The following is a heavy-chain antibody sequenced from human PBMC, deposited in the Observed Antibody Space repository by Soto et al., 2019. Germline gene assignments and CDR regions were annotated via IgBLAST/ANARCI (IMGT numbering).Heavy chain of an antibody. Sequence: HPGGSLRLSCAASGFTFGSYSMNWVRQAPGKGLVWVARIKSDGSGTIYADSVKGRFTISRDNAKNSLYLQMNSLRAEDTAVYYCARGRGYSGYDIAFWGPGTLVTGSS. V-gene: IGHV3-74*01. D-gene: IGHD5-12*01. CDR1: GFTFGSYS. CDR2: IKSDGSGT. CDR3: ARGRGYSGYDIAF. J-gene: IGHJ4*02.